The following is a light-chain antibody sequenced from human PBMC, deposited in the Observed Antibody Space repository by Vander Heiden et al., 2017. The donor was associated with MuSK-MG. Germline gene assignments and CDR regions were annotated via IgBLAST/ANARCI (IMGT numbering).Light chain of an antibody. J-gene: IGKJ2*01. CDR2: DAS. Sequence: DIQISHSPSSLSASVGDRVTITCQASQDVSNYLNWYQQKPGEAPKLLLYDASNLETAVPSRLSGSGSGTDFTFTIISLLAEDDAAYYCQQEYDLVSTFGQGTKVEIK. V-gene: IGKV1-33*01. CDR3: QQEYDLVST. CDR1: QDVSNY.